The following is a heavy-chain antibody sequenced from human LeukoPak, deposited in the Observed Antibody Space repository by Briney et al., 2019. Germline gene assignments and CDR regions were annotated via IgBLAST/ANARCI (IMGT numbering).Heavy chain of an antibody. CDR3: ARDVGSSDAFDI. CDR2: INHSGST. Sequence: SETLSLTCAVYGGSFSGYYWSWIRQPPGKGLEWIGEINHSGSTNYNPSLKSRVTISVDTSKNQFSLKLSSVTAADTAVYYCARDVGSSDAFDIWGQGTMVIVSS. J-gene: IGHJ3*02. D-gene: IGHD3-10*01. CDR1: GGSFSGYY. V-gene: IGHV4-34*01.